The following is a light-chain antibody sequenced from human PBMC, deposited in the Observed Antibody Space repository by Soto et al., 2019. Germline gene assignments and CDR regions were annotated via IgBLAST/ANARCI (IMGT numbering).Light chain of an antibody. J-gene: IGLJ2*01. V-gene: IGLV2-14*01. CDR1: SGDIGSYNR. CDR3: SSYTSSSAPHVV. Sequence: QSALTQPASVSGSPGQSITISCTGTSGDIGSYNRVSWYQQHPGKAPKLIIYEVTNRPSGVSYRFSGSKSGNTASLIISGLQAEDEADYYCSSYTSSSAPHVVFGGGTKLTVL. CDR2: EVT.